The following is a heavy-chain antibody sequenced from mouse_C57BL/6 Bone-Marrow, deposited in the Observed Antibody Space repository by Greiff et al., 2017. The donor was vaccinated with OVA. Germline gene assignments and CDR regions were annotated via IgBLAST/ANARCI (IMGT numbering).Heavy chain of an antibody. V-gene: IGHV1-64*01. CDR2: IHPNSGST. J-gene: IGHJ2*01. Sequence: QVQLKQPGAELVKPGASVKLSCKASGYTFTSYWMHWVKQRPGQGLEWIGMIHPNSGSTNYNEKFKSKATLTVDKSSSTAYMQLSSLTSEDSAVYYCARPYDGYYVYYFDYWGQGTTLTVSS. CDR1: GYTFTSYW. CDR3: ARPYDGYYVYYFDY. D-gene: IGHD2-3*01.